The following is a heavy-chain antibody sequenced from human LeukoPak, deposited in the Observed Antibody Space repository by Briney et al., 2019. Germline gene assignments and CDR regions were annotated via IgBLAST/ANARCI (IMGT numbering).Heavy chain of an antibody. J-gene: IGHJ4*02. V-gene: IGHV3-23*01. Sequence: GGSLRLSCAASGFTFDSYAMSWVRQAPGKGLEWVSLVRDSGGSTYYADSVKGRFTISRDNSKNTLFLQMNSLRPEDTAVYYCAKGACGSGSCSFDYWGQGTLVTVSS. CDR2: VRDSGGST. D-gene: IGHD3-10*01. CDR1: GFTFDSYA. CDR3: AKGACGSGSCSFDY.